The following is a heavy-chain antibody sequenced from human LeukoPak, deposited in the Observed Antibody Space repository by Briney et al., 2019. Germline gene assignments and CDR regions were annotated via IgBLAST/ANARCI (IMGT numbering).Heavy chain of an antibody. Sequence: QSGGSLRPSCAASGFTFSSYAMSWVRQAPGKGLEWVSAISGSGGSTYYADSVKGRFTISRDNSKNTLYLQMNSLRAEDTAVYYCAKASALYYDFWSGYSDPGRFDPWGQGTLVTVSS. V-gene: IGHV3-23*01. CDR3: AKASALYYDFWSGYSDPGRFDP. D-gene: IGHD3-3*01. CDR1: GFTFSSYA. J-gene: IGHJ5*02. CDR2: ISGSGGST.